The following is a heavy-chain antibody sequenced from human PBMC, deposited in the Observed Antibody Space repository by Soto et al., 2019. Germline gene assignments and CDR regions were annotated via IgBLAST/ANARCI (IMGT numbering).Heavy chain of an antibody. Sequence: SLKVSCKASGYTLTSYAMHWVRQAPGQRLEWMGWINAGNGNTKYSQKFQGRVTISRDTSASTAYMELSSLRSEDTAVYYCAQGTGDGYYYYYYGLDVWG. CDR3: AQGTGDGYYYYYYGLDV. CDR1: GYTLTSYA. J-gene: IGHJ6*02. CDR2: INAGNGNT. V-gene: IGHV1-3*01. D-gene: IGHD7-27*01.